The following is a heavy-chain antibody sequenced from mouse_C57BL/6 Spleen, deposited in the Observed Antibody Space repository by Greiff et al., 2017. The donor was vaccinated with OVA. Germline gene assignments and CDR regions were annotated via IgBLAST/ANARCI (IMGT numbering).Heavy chain of an antibody. J-gene: IGHJ1*03. Sequence: VQLQQPGAELVKPGASVKLSCKASGYTFTSYWMQWVKQRPGQGLEWIGAIDPSDSYTNYNQKFKGKATLTVDTSSSTAYRQLSSLTSEDSAVYCCARSPLYGSSPYWYFGVRGTGTTVTVSS. CDR1: GYTFTSYW. V-gene: IGHV1-50*01. CDR3: ARSPLYGSSPYWYFGV. CDR2: IDPSDSYT. D-gene: IGHD1-1*01.